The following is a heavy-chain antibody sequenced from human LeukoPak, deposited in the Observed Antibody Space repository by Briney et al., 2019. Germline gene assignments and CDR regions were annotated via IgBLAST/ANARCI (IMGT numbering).Heavy chain of an antibody. D-gene: IGHD3-10*01. CDR3: AADPNCYGSGSLDY. V-gene: IGHV1-24*01. J-gene: IGHJ4*02. CDR2: FAPEDGET. Sequence: ASVKVSFKVSGYTLTELSIHWVRQAPGKGLEWMGSFAPEDGETIYSQKFQGRVTMTEDTSTDTVYMELSSLSSDDTGVYHCAADPNCYGSGSLDYWGQGTLVTVSS. CDR1: GYTLTELS.